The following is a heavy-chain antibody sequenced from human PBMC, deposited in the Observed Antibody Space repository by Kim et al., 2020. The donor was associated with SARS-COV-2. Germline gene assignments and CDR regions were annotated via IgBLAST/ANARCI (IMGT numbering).Heavy chain of an antibody. CDR1: GFTFSSYA. Sequence: GGSLRLSCAASGFTFSSYAMSWVRQAPGKGLEWVSAISGSGGSTYYADSVKGRFTISRDNSKNTLYLQMNSLRAEDTAVYYCAKEARIRGVTSFGVVPSPNWFDPWGQGTLVTVSS. V-gene: IGHV3-23*01. CDR2: ISGSGGST. J-gene: IGHJ5*02. D-gene: IGHD3-3*01. CDR3: AKEARIRGVTSFGVVPSPNWFDP.